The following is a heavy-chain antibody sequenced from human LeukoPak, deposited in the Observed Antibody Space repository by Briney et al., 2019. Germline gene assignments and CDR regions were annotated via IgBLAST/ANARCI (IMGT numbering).Heavy chain of an antibody. J-gene: IGHJ4*02. D-gene: IGHD2-2*01. V-gene: IGHV3-30*02. CDR2: IRFDGSNE. CDR3: AKSDQRLPDY. Sequence: PGGSLRLSCAASGFTFSTFGMHWVRQAPGKGLEWVAFIRFDGSNEYYADSVKGRFTISRDNSENTLYLQMNGLRAEDTAVYYCAKSDQRLPDYWGQGTLVTVSS. CDR1: GFTFSTFG.